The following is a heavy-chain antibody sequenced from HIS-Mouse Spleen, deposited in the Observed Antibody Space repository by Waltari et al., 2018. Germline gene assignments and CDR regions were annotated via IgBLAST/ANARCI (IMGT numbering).Heavy chain of an antibody. CDR3: ARGKLYCSGGSCYSGYYYYGMDV. J-gene: IGHJ6*02. D-gene: IGHD2-15*01. V-gene: IGHV4-31*03. Sequence: QVQLQESGPGLVKPSQTLSLTCTVSGGSISSGGYYWSWIRQHPGKGLEWIGYIYYSGSTYYNPSLKSRVTISVDTSKNQFSLKLSSVTAADTAVYYCARGKLYCSGGSCYSGYYYYGMDVWGQGTTVTVSS. CDR1: GGSISSGGYY. CDR2: IYYSGST.